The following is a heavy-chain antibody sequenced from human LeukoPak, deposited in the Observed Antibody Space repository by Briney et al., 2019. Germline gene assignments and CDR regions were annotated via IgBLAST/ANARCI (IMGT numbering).Heavy chain of an antibody. D-gene: IGHD3-3*01. CDR1: GFTFSNYG. V-gene: IGHV3-30*02. CDR3: AKVATSYDFWSGYNAFDL. J-gene: IGHJ3*01. Sequence: GGSLRLSCAASGFTFSNYGMHWVRQAPGKGLEWVAYIRYDETDKSYANSVKGRLTISRDNTKNTLYLQMNSLTSEDTAVYYCAKVATSYDFWSGYNAFDLWGQGTMVTVSS. CDR2: IRYDETDK.